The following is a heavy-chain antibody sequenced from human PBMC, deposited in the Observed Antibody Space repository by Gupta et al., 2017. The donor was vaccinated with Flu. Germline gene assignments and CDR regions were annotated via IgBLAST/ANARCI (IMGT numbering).Heavy chain of an antibody. V-gene: IGHV3-48*03. Sequence: EVQLVESGGGLVQPGGSLRLFCAASGFTLSSYDMTWVSQAPGKGLEWVSYISSSGSTIYYADSVKGRFTISRDNAKNSLYLQMNSLRAEDTAVYYCARDTSSSWNYYYYYGMDVWGQGTTVTVSS. CDR2: ISSSGSTI. CDR3: ARDTSSSWNYYYYYGMDV. D-gene: IGHD6-13*01. CDR1: GFTLSSYD. J-gene: IGHJ6*02.